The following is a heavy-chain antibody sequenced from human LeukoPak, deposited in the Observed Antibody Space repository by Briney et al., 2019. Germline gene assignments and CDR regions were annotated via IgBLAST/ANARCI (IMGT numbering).Heavy chain of an antibody. Sequence: GGSLRLSCAASGFTFSSYAMSWVRPAPGKGLEWVSAISGSGGSTYYADSVKGRFTISRDNSKNTLYLQMNSLRAEDTAVYYCARTIFGVVNNAFDIWGQGTMVTVSS. D-gene: IGHD3-3*01. J-gene: IGHJ3*02. V-gene: IGHV3-23*01. CDR1: GFTFSSYA. CDR3: ARTIFGVVNNAFDI. CDR2: ISGSGGST.